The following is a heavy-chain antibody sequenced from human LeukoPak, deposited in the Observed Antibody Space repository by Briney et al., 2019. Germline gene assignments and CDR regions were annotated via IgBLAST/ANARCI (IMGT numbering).Heavy chain of an antibody. Sequence: SVKVSCTASGGTFSSYAISWVRPAPGQGLEWMGGIIPIFGTANYAQKFQGRVTITADESTSTAYMELSSLRSEDTAVYYCARGQNYYDSSGYYFGKFDYWGQGTLVTVSS. CDR2: IIPIFGTA. J-gene: IGHJ4*02. CDR3: ARGQNYYDSSGYYFGKFDY. V-gene: IGHV1-69*13. CDR1: GGTFSSYA. D-gene: IGHD3-22*01.